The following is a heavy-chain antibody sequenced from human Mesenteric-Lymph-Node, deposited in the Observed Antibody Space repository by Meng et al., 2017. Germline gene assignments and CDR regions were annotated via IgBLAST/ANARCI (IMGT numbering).Heavy chain of an antibody. CDR2: IWYDGSNK. V-gene: IGHV3-33*06. Sequence: GESLKISCAASGFTFSSYGMHWVRQAPGKGLEWVAVIWYDGSNKYYADSVKGRFTISRDNSKNTLYLQMNSLRAEDTAVYYCAQREVTDEGKYFQHWGQGTLVTVSS. D-gene: IGHD2-21*02. CDR1: GFTFSSYG. J-gene: IGHJ1*01. CDR3: AQREVTDEGKYFQH.